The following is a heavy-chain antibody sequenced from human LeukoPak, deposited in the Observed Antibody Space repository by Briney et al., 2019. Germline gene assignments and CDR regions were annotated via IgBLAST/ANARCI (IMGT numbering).Heavy chain of an antibody. Sequence: ASVKVSCKASGYTFTGYYMHWVRQAPGQGLEWMGWINPNSGGTNYAQKFQGRVTMTRDTSISTAYMELSRLRSDDTAVYYCARVPGKYYYGSGSKYYYYYGMDVWSQGTTVTVSS. D-gene: IGHD3-10*01. J-gene: IGHJ6*02. CDR2: INPNSGGT. V-gene: IGHV1-2*02. CDR3: ARVPGKYYYGSGSKYYYYYGMDV. CDR1: GYTFTGYY.